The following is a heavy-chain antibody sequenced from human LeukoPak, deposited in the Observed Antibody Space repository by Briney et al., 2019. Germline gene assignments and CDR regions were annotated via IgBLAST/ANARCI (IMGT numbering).Heavy chain of an antibody. CDR3: ARGRYYYDSSGYYFDY. CDR2: INPNSRGT. D-gene: IGHD3-22*01. V-gene: IGHV1-2*02. Sequence: ASVKVSCKASGYTFTGYYMHWVRQAPGQGLEWMGWINPNSRGTNYAQKFQGRVTMTRDTSISTAYMELSRLRSDDTAVYYCARGRYYYDSSGYYFDYWGQGTLVTVSS. CDR1: GYTFTGYY. J-gene: IGHJ4*02.